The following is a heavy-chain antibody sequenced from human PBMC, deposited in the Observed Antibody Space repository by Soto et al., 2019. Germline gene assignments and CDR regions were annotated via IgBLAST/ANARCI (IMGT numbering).Heavy chain of an antibody. D-gene: IGHD2-21*01. CDR3: ARDGSNSMDY. CDR1: GYTFTNYG. Sequence: QVQLVQSGAEVKKPGASVKVSCKASGYTFTNYGFSWVRQAPGQGLEWVGWVSAYNGDTHYGKKLQGRVTMTTDTSTTTAYMELRSLRSDDTALYYCARDGSNSMDYWGQGTLVTVSS. V-gene: IGHV1-18*01. CDR2: VSAYNGDT. J-gene: IGHJ4*02.